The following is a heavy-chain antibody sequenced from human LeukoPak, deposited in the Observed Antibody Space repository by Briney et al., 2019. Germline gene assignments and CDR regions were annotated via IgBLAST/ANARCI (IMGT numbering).Heavy chain of an antibody. CDR1: SGSISNYY. J-gene: IGHJ5*02. CDR3: ARDLGLWFGERPFDP. CDR2: IYYSEST. V-gene: IGHV4-59*12. D-gene: IGHD3-10*01. Sequence: SETLSLTCTVSSGSISNYYWSWIRQPPGKGLEWIGYIYYSESTKYNPSLKSRLTISVDTSKNQFSLRLTSVTAADTAVYYCARDLGLWFGERPFDPWGQGTLVTVSS.